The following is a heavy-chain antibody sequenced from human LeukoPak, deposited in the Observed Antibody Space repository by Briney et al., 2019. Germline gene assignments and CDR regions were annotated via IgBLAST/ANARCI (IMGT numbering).Heavy chain of an antibody. V-gene: IGHV3-23*01. D-gene: IGHD6-19*01. CDR2: ISGSGGST. J-gene: IGHJ4*02. CDR1: GFTFSNAW. CDR3: AKDRRLPKGIAVAGVSDY. Sequence: GGSLRLSCAASGFTFSNAWMSWVRQAPGKGLEWVSAISGSGGSTYYADSVKGRFTISRDNSKKTLYLQMNSLRAEDTAVYYCAKDRRLPKGIAVAGVSDYWGQGTLVTVSS.